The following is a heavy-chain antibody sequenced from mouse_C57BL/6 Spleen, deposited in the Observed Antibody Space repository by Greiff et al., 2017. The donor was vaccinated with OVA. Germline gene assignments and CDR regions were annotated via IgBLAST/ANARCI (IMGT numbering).Heavy chain of an antibody. V-gene: IGHV2-2*01. CDR1: GFSLTSYG. CDR2: IWSGGST. J-gene: IGHJ1*03. CDR3: ARSGDLPDV. Sequence: QVQLQQSGPGLVQPSQSLSITCTVSGFSLTSYGVHWVRQSPGKGLEWLGVIWSGGSTDYNAAFISRLSISKDNSKSQVFFKMNSLQADDTAIYHCARSGDLPDVWGTGTTVTVSS.